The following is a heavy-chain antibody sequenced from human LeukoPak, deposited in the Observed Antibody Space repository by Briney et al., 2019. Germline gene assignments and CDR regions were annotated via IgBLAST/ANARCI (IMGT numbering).Heavy chain of an antibody. CDR3: ARDFVMVVAAAGPFDY. V-gene: IGHV3-23*01. J-gene: IGHJ4*02. CDR1: GFTFSRHA. Sequence: GGSLRLSCAASGFTFSRHAMNWVRQAPGKGLEWVSGISGSGSGGSTYYADSVKGRFTISRDNSKNTLYLQMNSLRAEDTAVYYCARDFVMVVAAAGPFDYWGQGTLVTVSS. CDR2: ISGSGSGGST. D-gene: IGHD6-13*01.